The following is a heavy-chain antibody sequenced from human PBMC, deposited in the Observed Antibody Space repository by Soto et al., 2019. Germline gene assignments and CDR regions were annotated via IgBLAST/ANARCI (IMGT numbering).Heavy chain of an antibody. CDR2: IRSKANSYAT. D-gene: IGHD5-18*01. J-gene: IGHJ6*02. Sequence: EVQLVESGGGLVQPGGSLKLSCAASGFTFSGSAMHWVRQASGKGLKWVGRIRSKANSYATAYAALVKGRFTISRDDSTNTAYLQMNSLKTEDTAVYYCTNPQLYYGMDVWGQGTTVTVSS. CDR3: TNPQLYYGMDV. CDR1: GFTFSGSA. V-gene: IGHV3-73*02.